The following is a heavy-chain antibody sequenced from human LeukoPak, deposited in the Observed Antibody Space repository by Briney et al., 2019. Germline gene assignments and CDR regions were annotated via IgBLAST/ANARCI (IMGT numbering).Heavy chain of an antibody. J-gene: IGHJ6*02. CDR1: GFTFSSYA. CDR3: ANSLITGANSPYYYYGMDV. V-gene: IGHV3-23*01. CDR2: ISGSGGST. D-gene: IGHD1-26*01. Sequence: GGSLRLSCAASGFTFSSYAMSWVRQAPGKGLKWVSAISGSGGSTYYADSVKGRFTISRDNSKNTLYLQMNSLRAEDTAVYYCANSLITGANSPYYYYGMDVWGQGTTVTVSS.